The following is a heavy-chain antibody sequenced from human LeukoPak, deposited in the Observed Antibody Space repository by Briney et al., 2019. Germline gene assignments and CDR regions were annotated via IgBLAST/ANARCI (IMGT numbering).Heavy chain of an antibody. CDR1: GGSISSSSYY. D-gene: IGHD3-10*01. J-gene: IGHJ6*03. CDR2: IYYSGST. V-gene: IGHV4-39*07. CDR3: ARVSVVRGYYYMDV. Sequence: SQTLSLTCTVSGGSISSSSYYWGWIRQPPGKGLEWIGSIYYSGSTYYNPSLKSRVTISVDTSKNQFSLKLSSVTAADTAVYYCARVSVVRGYYYMDVWGKGTTVTVSS.